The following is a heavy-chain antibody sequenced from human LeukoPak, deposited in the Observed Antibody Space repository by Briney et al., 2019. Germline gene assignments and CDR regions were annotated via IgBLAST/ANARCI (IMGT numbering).Heavy chain of an antibody. CDR2: INPSAGST. CDR3: ARVPNWRYYLDY. J-gene: IGHJ4*02. CDR1: GYTLSSYD. Sequence: ASVKVSCKASGYTLSSYDMHWVRQAPGQGLEWMAIINPSAGSTDYARKFQGRVTVTRDTSTSTVYMELSSLTSEDTAVYYCARVPNWRYYLDYWGQGTLVAVSS. V-gene: IGHV1-46*01. D-gene: IGHD2-8*01.